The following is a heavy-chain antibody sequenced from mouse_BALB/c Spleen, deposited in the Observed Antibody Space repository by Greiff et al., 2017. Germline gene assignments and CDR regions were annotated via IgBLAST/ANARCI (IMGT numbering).Heavy chain of an antibody. D-gene: IGHD1-2*01. CDR2: ISSGSSTI. Sequence: EVQGVESGGGLVQPGGSRKLSCAASGFTFSSFGMHWVRQAPEKGLEWVAYISSGSSTIYYADTVKGRFTISRDNPKNTLFLQMTSLRSEDTAMYYCARAGGHDYGGEKYYAMDYWGQGTTVTVSS. CDR1: GFTFSSFG. CDR3: ARAGGHDYGGEKYYAMDY. V-gene: IGHV5-17*02. J-gene: IGHJ4*01.